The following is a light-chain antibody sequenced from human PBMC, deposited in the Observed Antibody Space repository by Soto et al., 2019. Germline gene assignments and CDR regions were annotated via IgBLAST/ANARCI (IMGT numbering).Light chain of an antibody. CDR3: QQYNNWPSWT. Sequence: EIVMTQTPATLSASPGERATLSCRASQSVSSNLAWYQQKPGQAPRLLIYGASTRATGIPARFSGSGSGTEFTVTISSLPSEDFAVYYCQQYNNWPSWTFGQGTKVEIK. CDR1: QSVSSN. V-gene: IGKV3-15*01. CDR2: GAS. J-gene: IGKJ1*01.